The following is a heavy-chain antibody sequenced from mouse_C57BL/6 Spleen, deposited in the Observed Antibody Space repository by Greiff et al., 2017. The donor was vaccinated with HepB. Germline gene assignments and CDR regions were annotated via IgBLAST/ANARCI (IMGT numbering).Heavy chain of an antibody. CDR1: GFSFTSYG. J-gene: IGHJ4*01. V-gene: IGHV2-3*01. Sequence: VKLVESGPGLVAPSQRLSITCTVSGFSFTSYGVSWVRQPPGKGLEWLGVIWGDGSTNYHSALISRLSISKDNSKSQVFLKLNSLQTDDTATYYCAKPGGLRGGYYYAMDYWGQGTSVTVSS. D-gene: IGHD2-4*01. CDR3: AKPGGLRGGYYYAMDY. CDR2: IWGDGST.